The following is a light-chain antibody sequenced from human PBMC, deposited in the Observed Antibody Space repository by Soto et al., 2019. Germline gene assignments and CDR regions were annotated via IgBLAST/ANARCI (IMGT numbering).Light chain of an antibody. Sequence: QSVLTQPPSVSGAPGQRVTISCTGSSSDIGAGNEVHWYQQLPGTAPKLLIYGDSNRPSGVPDRFSGSKSGTSASLAITGLQAEDEADYYCQSYDSSLSAYVFGSGTKLTVL. J-gene: IGLJ1*01. V-gene: IGLV1-40*01. CDR2: GDS. CDR3: QSYDSSLSAYV. CDR1: SSDIGAGNE.